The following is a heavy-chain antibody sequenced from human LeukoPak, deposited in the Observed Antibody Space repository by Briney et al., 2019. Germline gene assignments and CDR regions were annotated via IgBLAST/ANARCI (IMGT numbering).Heavy chain of an antibody. CDR2: IYYSGST. Sequence: KASETLSLTCTVSGGSINSYYWSWIRQPPGKGLEWIGYIYYSGSTKYNPSLKSRVTISVDTSKNQFSLELSSVTAADTAVYYCARQFRSMVRGVDWFDPWGQGTPVAVSS. D-gene: IGHD3-10*01. CDR1: GGSINSYY. CDR3: ARQFRSMVRGVDWFDP. V-gene: IGHV4-59*08. J-gene: IGHJ5*02.